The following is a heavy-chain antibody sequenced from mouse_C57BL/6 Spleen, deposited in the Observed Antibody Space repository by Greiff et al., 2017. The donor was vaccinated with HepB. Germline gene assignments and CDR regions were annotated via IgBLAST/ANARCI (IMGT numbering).Heavy chain of an antibody. CDR1: GYAFSSYW. J-gene: IGHJ1*03. CDR2: IYPGDGDT. V-gene: IGHV1-80*01. CDR3: ARSTMYYYGSSPHWYFDG. Sequence: VQLQQSGAELVKPGASVKISCKASGYAFSSYWMNWVKQRPGKGLEWIGQIYPGDGDTNYNGKFKGKATLTADKSSSTAYMQLSSLTFEDSAVYVWARSTMYYYGSSPHWYFDGWGTGTTVTVSS. D-gene: IGHD1-1*01.